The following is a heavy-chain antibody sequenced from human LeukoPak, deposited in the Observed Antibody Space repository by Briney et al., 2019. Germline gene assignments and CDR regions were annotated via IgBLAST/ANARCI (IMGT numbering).Heavy chain of an antibody. V-gene: IGHV3-23*01. CDR1: GFTFSSYG. CDR2: IGDTDTNT. CDR3: ARRSQEKHFDY. D-gene: IGHD2-21*01. J-gene: IGHJ4*02. Sequence: GGSLRLSCAASGFTFSSYGMHWVRQAPGKGLEWVSSIGDTDTNTYYADSVKGRFTISRDNSKSTLYLQMNSLRAEDTAVYYCARRSQEKHFDYWGQGTLVTVSS.